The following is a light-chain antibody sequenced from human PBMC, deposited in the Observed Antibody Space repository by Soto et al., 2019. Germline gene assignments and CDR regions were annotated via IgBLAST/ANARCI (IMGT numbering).Light chain of an antibody. CDR1: QGLNRN. CDR2: GAS. J-gene: IGKJ1*01. CDR3: HEYNTWPWT. V-gene: IGKV3-15*01. Sequence: ETVLTQSPATLSVSPGETATLSCTTSQGLNRNLAWYQQKLGQAPRVLIYGASTRAAGIPARFSGSGSGTEFIPTISSLQSEDFAVYYCHEYNTWPWTFGQGTKVDIK.